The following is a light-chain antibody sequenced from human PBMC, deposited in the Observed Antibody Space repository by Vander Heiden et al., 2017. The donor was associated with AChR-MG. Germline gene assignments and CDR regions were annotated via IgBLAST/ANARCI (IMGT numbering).Light chain of an antibody. Sequence: DIRMTQSPSSLSASVGDRVTITCRASQSIGYYLNWYQQKPGKAPKLLIYAASSLQRGVPARFSGSGSGTEFTLTISSLQPEDFATYYCQQSYSTLTWTFGQGTKVEIK. CDR1: QSIGYY. J-gene: IGKJ1*01. CDR3: QQSYSTLTWT. V-gene: IGKV1-39*01. CDR2: AAS.